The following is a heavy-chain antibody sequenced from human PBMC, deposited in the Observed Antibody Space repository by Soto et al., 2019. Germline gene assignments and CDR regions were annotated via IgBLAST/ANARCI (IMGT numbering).Heavy chain of an antibody. Sequence: QVQLVQSGPEVKKPGASVKVSCQASGYTFISYGINWVRQAPGQGLEWMGWVNIYNDKTNYAQKFQGRVTMTTDTSTSTAYLELKSLRSDDTAVYYWARERGGYSYGDCWGQGTLVTVSS. D-gene: IGHD5-18*01. V-gene: IGHV1-18*01. J-gene: IGHJ4*02. CDR3: ARERGGYSYGDC. CDR2: VNIYNDKT. CDR1: GYTFISYG.